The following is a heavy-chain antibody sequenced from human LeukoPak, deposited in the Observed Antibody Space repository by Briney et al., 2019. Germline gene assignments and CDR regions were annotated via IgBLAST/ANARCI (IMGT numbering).Heavy chain of an antibody. D-gene: IGHD2-21*02. CDR3: AGDTRGLQSDPDYFDS. CDR1: GYTFSDYA. J-gene: IGHJ4*02. Sequence: ASVKVSCKASGYTFSDYAIHWVRQAPGQGLEWMGWVNPNTGGTSYAQKFQGRVTMTRDTSISTAYMQLNRLTSDDTAVYYCAGDTRGLQSDPDYFDSWGQGILVAVSS. V-gene: IGHV1-2*02. CDR2: VNPNTGGT.